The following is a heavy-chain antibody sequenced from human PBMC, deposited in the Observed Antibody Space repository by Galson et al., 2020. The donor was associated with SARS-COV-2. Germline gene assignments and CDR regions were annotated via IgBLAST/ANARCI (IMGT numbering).Heavy chain of an antibody. D-gene: IGHD5-12*01. V-gene: IGHV4-59*01. CDR3: ARERGAYFDS. CDR2: VYSGGTT. J-gene: IGHJ4*02. CDR1: GGSIGSYY. Sequence: ETLSRPCTVSGGSIGSYYWTWIRQPPWKGLEWLGYVYSGGTTNYNPSLTGRIVISVDKSKNQLSLKLSSVTAADTALYYCARERGAYFDSWGQGTQVTVSS.